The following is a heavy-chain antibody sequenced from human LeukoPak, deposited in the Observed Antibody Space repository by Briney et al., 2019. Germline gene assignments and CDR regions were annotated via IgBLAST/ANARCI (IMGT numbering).Heavy chain of an antibody. CDR1: GYTFTSYG. Sequence: GASVKVSCKASGYTFTSYGISWVRLAPGQGLEWMGWISAYNGNTNYAQKLQGRVTMTTDTSTSTAYMELRSLRSDDTAVYYCAREAPQRYFDWLLYRPSYYYYYMDVWGKGTTVTVSS. D-gene: IGHD3-9*01. V-gene: IGHV1-18*01. J-gene: IGHJ6*03. CDR2: ISAYNGNT. CDR3: AREAPQRYFDWLLYRPSYYYYYMDV.